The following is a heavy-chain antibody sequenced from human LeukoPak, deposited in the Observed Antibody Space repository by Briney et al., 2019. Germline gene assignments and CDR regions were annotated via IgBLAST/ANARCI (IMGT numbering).Heavy chain of an antibody. V-gene: IGHV1-69*04. CDR3: ARDLYRTYYYYGMDA. CDR1: GCTFSSYA. Sequence: GASVKVSCKASGCTFSSYAISWVRQAPGQGLEWMGRIIPILGIANYAQKFQGRVTITADKSTSTAYMELSSLRSEDTGVYYCARDLYRTYYYYGMDAWGQGTTVTVSS. CDR2: IIPILGIA. J-gene: IGHJ6*02. D-gene: IGHD3-16*01.